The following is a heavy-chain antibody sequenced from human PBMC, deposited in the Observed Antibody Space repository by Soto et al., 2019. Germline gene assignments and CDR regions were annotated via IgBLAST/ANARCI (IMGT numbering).Heavy chain of an antibody. V-gene: IGHV1-69*08. CDR1: GGTFSNDI. Sequence: SVKVSCKTSGGTFSNDIITWVRQAPGQGLEWMGRIIPLLDTTNYAQRFQDRVTITAADSTCTAYMALNSLTFEDTAVYYCARAPLGRRGSRYHHHVMDVWGRGTRVPVSS. J-gene: IGHJ6*02. CDR2: IIPLLDTT. CDR3: ARAPLGRRGSRYHHHVMDV. D-gene: IGHD3-3*02.